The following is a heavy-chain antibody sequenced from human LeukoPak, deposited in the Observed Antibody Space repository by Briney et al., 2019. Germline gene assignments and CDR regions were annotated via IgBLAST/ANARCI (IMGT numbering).Heavy chain of an antibody. J-gene: IGHJ6*03. V-gene: IGHV6-1*01. CDR2: TYYRSKWYN. CDR3: ARVTSTTYSSSAADYYYYYMDV. D-gene: IGHD6-6*01. Sequence: SQTLSLTCAISGDSVSSNSAAWNWIRQSPSRGLEWLGRTYYRSKWYNDYAVSVKSRITINPDTSKNQFSLQLNSVTPEDTAVYYCARVTSTTYSSSAADYYYYYMDVWGKGTTVTVSS. CDR1: GDSVSSNSAA.